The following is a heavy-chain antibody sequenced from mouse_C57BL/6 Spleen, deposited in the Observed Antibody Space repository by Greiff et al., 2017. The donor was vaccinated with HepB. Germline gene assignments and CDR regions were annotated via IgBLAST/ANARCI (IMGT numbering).Heavy chain of an antibody. D-gene: IGHD2-10*01. CDR2: INPNNGGT. CDR1: GYTFTDYY. J-gene: IGHJ4*01. Sequence: EVKLQQSGPELVKPGASVKISCKASGYTFTDYYMNWVKQSHGKSLEWIGDINPNNGGTSYNQKFKGKATLTVDKSSSTAYMELRSLTSEDSAVYYCARYSYYGNYDAMDYWGQGTSVTVSS. V-gene: IGHV1-26*01. CDR3: ARYSYYGNYDAMDY.